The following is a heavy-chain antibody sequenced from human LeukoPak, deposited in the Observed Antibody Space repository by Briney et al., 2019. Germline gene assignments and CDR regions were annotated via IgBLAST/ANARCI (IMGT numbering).Heavy chain of an antibody. CDR2: IYYSGST. CDR3: ARGFNWGSYRNFDY. Sequence: PSETLSLTCTVSGGSISSYYWSWIRQPPGKGLEWVGYIYYSGSTNYNPSLKNRVTISVDTSKNQFSMKLSSVTAADTGVYYCARGFNWGSYRNFDYWGQGTLVTVSS. CDR1: GGSISSYY. D-gene: IGHD3-16*02. V-gene: IGHV4-59*01. J-gene: IGHJ4*02.